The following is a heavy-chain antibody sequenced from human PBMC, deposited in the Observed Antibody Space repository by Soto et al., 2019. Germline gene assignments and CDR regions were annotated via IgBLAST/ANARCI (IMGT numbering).Heavy chain of an antibody. D-gene: IGHD3-3*01. J-gene: IGHJ4*02. Sequence: GPGPSSSSETLSLTCSVSGGSISTYFCNWIRQPAGKGMEWIGRIDASGNTNYSPSLKSRVTMSVDTSKNQFSLKLSSVTAADTAVYYCARGGHDFWSGPFDFWGQGTLVTXSS. CDR3: ARGGHDFWSGPFDF. V-gene: IGHV4-4*07. CDR1: GGSISTYF. CDR2: IDASGNT.